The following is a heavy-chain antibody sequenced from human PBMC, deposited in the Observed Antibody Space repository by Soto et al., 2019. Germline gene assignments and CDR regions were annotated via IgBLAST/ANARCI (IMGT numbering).Heavy chain of an antibody. D-gene: IGHD3-10*01. CDR1: GGSFSGYY. Sequence: KTSETLSLTCAVYGGSFSGYYWSWIRQPPGKGLEWIGEINHSGSTNYNPSLKSRVTISVDTSKNQFSLKLSSVTAADTAVYYCARVVLLWFGELRYYGMDVWGQGTTVTVS. V-gene: IGHV4-34*01. CDR3: ARVVLLWFGELRYYGMDV. J-gene: IGHJ6*02. CDR2: INHSGST.